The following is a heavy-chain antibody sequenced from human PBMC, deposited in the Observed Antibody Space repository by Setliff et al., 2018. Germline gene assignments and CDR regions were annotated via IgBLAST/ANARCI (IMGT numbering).Heavy chain of an antibody. CDR3: ITSSSWYPFDY. J-gene: IGHJ4*02. CDR1: GFTFSSYA. D-gene: IGHD6-13*01. CDR2: ISGSGVST. V-gene: IGHV3-23*01. Sequence: GGSLRLSCAASGFTFSSYAMSWVRQAPGKGLEWVSAISGSGVSTYYADSVKGRFTISRDDSKNTLYLQMNSLKTEDTAVYYCITSSSWYPFDYWGQGTLVTVSS.